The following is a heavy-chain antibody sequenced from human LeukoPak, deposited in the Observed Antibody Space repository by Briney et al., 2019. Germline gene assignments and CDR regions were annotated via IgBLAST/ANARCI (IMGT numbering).Heavy chain of an antibody. D-gene: IGHD3-10*01. V-gene: IGHV3-33*01. J-gene: IGHJ3*02. CDR3: ARDLANYYGSGSYWNDAFDI. CDR2: IWYDGSNK. Sequence: GGSLRLSCAASGFTFSSYGMHWVRQAPGKGLEWVAVIWYDGSNKYYADSVKGRFTISRDNSKNTLYLQMNSLRAEDTAVYYCARDLANYYGSGSYWNDAFDIWGQGTMVTVSS. CDR1: GFTFSSYG.